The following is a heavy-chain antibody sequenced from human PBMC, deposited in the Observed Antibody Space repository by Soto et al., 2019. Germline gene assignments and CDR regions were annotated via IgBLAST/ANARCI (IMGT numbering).Heavy chain of an antibody. CDR1: GYSFTSYW. V-gene: IGHV5-10-1*01. J-gene: IGHJ6*02. CDR3: ASPGRSTAYYYYGMDV. D-gene: IGHD3-10*01. CDR2: IDPSDSYT. Sequence: GESLKISCKGSGYSFTSYWISWVRQMPGKGLEWMGRIDPSDSYTNYSPSFQGHVTISADKSISTAYLQWSSLKASDTAMYYCASPGRSTAYYYYGMDVWGQGTTVTVSS.